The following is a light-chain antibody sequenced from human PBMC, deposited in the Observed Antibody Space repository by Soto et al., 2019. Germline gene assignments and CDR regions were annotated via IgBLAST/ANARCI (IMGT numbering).Light chain of an antibody. CDR3: RQYGSSTGT. CDR2: GAS. V-gene: IGKV3-20*01. J-gene: IGKJ1*01. Sequence: DIALSQSPGTLSLSPGERDTLSCSATQSVRSSYLAWFQQRPGQAPRLLIHGASSRATGIPDRFSGSGSGTDFTLTISILQPEDFAVYYCRQYGSSTGTFGQGTKVDIK. CDR1: QSVRSSY.